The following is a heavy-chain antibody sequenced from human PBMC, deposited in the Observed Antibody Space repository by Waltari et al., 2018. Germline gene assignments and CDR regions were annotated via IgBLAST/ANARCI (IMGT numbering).Heavy chain of an antibody. D-gene: IGHD1-1*01. Sequence: EVQLVESGGGLVQPGGSLRLSCAASGFTFSSSSMHWVRQAPGKGLVWVSRIIGDGSSTVYVDSVKGRFTISRDNAKNTVFLQMNGLRADDTAVYYCTTGGGLSQYWGRGTLVTVSS. CDR2: IIGDGSST. CDR3: TTGGGLSQY. J-gene: IGHJ4*02. CDR1: GFTFSSSS. V-gene: IGHV3-74*01.